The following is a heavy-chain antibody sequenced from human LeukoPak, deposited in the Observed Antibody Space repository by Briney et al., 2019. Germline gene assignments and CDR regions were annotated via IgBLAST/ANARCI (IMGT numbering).Heavy chain of an antibody. CDR1: GFTFSTYT. CDR3: ARNGGYSGYHYSFDY. D-gene: IGHD5-12*01. Sequence: GGSLRLSCIASGFTFSTYTMSWVRQAPGEGLKWVSGILANGDTYYADSVKGRFTISRDNSKNTLYLQMDSLRAEDTAVYYCARNGGYSGYHYSFDYWGQGTLVPVSS. CDR2: ILANGDT. V-gene: IGHV3-23*01. J-gene: IGHJ4*02.